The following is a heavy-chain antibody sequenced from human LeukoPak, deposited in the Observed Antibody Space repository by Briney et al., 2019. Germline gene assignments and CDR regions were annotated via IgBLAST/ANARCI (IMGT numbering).Heavy chain of an antibody. Sequence: SETLSLTCTVSGGSIRRYYWSWIRQPPGTGLEWIGYIYYTGRADYNPSLKSRVSMSVDTSKNQFSLRVNSMTAADTAVYYCARGDFWSGAPTDWGQGTLVTVSS. D-gene: IGHD3-3*01. CDR2: IYYTGRA. J-gene: IGHJ4*02. CDR1: GGSIRRYY. V-gene: IGHV4-59*01. CDR3: ARGDFWSGAPTD.